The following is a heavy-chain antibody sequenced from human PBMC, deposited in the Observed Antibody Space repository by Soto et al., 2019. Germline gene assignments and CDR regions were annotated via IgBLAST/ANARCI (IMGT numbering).Heavy chain of an antibody. V-gene: IGHV1-18*04. Sequence: ASVKVSCKASGYTFTSYGISWVRQAPGQGLEWMGWISAYNGNTNYAQKFQGRVTMTTDTSTSTAYMELRSLRSDDTAVYYCARTGSLWFGELSALDYWGQGTLVTVSS. J-gene: IGHJ4*02. CDR1: GYTFTSYG. D-gene: IGHD3-10*01. CDR2: ISAYNGNT. CDR3: ARTGSLWFGELSALDY.